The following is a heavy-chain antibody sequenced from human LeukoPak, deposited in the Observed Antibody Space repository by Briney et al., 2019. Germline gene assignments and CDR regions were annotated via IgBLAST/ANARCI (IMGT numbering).Heavy chain of an antibody. J-gene: IGHJ4*02. D-gene: IGHD3-10*01. CDR2: INPNNGGT. Sequence: ASVKVSCKASGYTFTGYYMHWVRQAPGQGLEWMGRINPNNGGTNYAQKFQGRVTMTRDTSISTAYMELSRLRSDDTAVYYCARDYYGSGSYYGNFDYWGQGTLVTVSS. CDR3: ARDYYGSGSYYGNFDY. CDR1: GYTFTGYY. V-gene: IGHV1-2*06.